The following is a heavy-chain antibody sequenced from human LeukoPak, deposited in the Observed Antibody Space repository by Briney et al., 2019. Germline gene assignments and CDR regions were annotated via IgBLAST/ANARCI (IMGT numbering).Heavy chain of an antibody. D-gene: IGHD4-11*01. Sequence: GGSLRLSCAASGFTFSSYAMHWVRQAPGKGLEWVSYITSSSSTIFYADSVQGRFTISRDNAESSLYLQMNSLRAEDTAVYYCARDDYTDYSLDYWGQGTLVTVSS. V-gene: IGHV3-48*01. CDR2: ITSSSSTI. J-gene: IGHJ4*02. CDR1: GFTFSSYA. CDR3: ARDDYTDYSLDY.